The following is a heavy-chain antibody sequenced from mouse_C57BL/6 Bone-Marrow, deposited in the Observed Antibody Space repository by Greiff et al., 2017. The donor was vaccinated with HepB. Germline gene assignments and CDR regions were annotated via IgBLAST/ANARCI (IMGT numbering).Heavy chain of an antibody. CDR1: GYTFTSYW. CDR2: IDPSDSYT. D-gene: IGHD1-1*01. Sequence: QVQLQQPGAELVMPGASVKLSCKASGYTFTSYWMHWVKQRPGQGLEWIGEIDPSDSYTNYNQKFTGKSTLTVDKSSSTAYMQLSSLTSEDSAVYYCASGGYYYGSSPWFAYWGQGTLVTVSA. CDR3: ASGGYYYGSSPWFAY. V-gene: IGHV1-69*01. J-gene: IGHJ3*01.